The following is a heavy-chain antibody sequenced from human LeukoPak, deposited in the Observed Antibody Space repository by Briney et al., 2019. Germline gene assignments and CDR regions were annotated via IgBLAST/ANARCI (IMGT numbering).Heavy chain of an antibody. CDR2: ISSTSSTI. D-gene: IGHD1-26*01. CDR1: GFTFSSYS. J-gene: IGHJ4*02. Sequence: GGSLRLSCAASGFTFSSYSMNWVRQAPGKRLEWVSYISSTSSTIYYADSVKGRFTISRDNAKNSLYLQMNSLRAEDTAVYYCASWWELKYWGQGTLVTVSS. CDR3: ASWWELKY. V-gene: IGHV3-48*01.